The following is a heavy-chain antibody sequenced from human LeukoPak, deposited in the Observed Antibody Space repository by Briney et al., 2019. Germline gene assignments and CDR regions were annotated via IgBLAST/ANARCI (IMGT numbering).Heavy chain of an antibody. CDR3: AGDYSGSTLFGY. CDR1: GFTVSSNY. D-gene: IGHD1-26*01. J-gene: IGHJ4*02. CDR2: IYSGGST. Sequence: GRSLRLSCAASGFTVSSNYKSWVRQAPGKGLEWVSVIYSGGSTYYADSVKGRFTISRDNSKNTLYLQMNSLRAEDTAVYYCAGDYSGSTLFGYWGQGTLVTVSS. V-gene: IGHV3-53*01.